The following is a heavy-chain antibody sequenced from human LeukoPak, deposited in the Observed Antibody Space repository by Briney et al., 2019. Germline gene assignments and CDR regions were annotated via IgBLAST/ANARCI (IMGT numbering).Heavy chain of an antibody. CDR3: ARGTDVIPATHTPIDY. V-gene: IGHV3-23*01. Sequence: GGSLRLSCAVSGFTLTTYAMSWVRQAPGKGLEWVSAISGSGGVTWYADSVEGRFSISRDTSKNTLYLQMNSLRAEDTAVYYCARGTDVIPATHTPIDYWGQGTLVTVSP. J-gene: IGHJ4*02. CDR1: GFTLTTYA. D-gene: IGHD2-2*01. CDR2: ISGSGGVT.